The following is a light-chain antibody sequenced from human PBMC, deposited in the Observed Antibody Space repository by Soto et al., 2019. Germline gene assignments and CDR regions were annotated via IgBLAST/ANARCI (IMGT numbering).Light chain of an antibody. V-gene: IGLV2-14*01. J-gene: IGLJ2*01. CDR1: SSDVGASNY. CDR3: SSYTSSSTVL. Sequence: QSVLTQPASVSGSPGQSITISCTGTSSDVGASNYVSWYQQPPGKAPKLMIFDVSNRPSGVSNRLSGSKSGTTASLTISGLQAEDDADYYCSSYTSSSTVLFGGGTKLTVL. CDR2: DVS.